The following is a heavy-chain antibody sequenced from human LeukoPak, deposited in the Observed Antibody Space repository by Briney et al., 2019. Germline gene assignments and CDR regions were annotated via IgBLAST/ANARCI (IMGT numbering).Heavy chain of an antibody. CDR2: ISSGSSYI. V-gene: IGHV3-21*06. J-gene: IGHJ4*02. CDR3: ARDRLPYSGYDPDDY. CDR1: GFTFSSYS. Sequence: GGSLRLSCAASGFTFSSYSMNWVRQAPGKGLEWVSSISSGSSYIYYADSVKGRFTISRDNAKNSLYLQMNSLRAEDTAVYYCARDRLPYSGYDPDDYWGQGTLVTVSS. D-gene: IGHD5-12*01.